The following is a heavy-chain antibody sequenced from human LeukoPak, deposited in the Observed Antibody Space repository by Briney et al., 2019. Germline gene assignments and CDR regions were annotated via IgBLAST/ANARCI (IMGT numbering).Heavy chain of an antibody. J-gene: IGHJ3*02. CDR3: ARGGSSEAFDI. V-gene: IGHV1-2*02. Sequence: ASVKVCCKASGYTFTGYYMHWVRQAPGQGLEWMGWINANSGGTNYAQKFQGRVTMTRDTSINTAYMELISLRSDDTAVYYCARGGSSEAFDIWGQGTMVTVSS. CDR1: GYTFTGYY. CDR2: INANSGGT.